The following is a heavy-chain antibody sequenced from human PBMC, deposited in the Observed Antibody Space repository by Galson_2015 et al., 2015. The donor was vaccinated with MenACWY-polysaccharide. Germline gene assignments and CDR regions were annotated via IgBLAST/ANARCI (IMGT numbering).Heavy chain of an antibody. J-gene: IGHJ4*02. CDR3: AKDRGHCSGGSCYQFFYGMDV. CDR1: GFTFGNSA. D-gene: IGHD2-15*01. V-gene: IGHV3-23*01. CDR2: LSATGGTI. Sequence: SLRLSCAASGFTFGNSAMTWVRQAPGKGLEWVSSLSATGGTIYYADSVKGRFTISRDNSKNTMYLQMSSLRADDTAIYYCAKDRGHCSGGSCYQFFYGMDVWGQGTLVTVSS.